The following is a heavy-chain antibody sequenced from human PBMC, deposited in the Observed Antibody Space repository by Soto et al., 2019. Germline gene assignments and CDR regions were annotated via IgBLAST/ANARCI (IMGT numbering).Heavy chain of an antibody. CDR2: IYSSGST. D-gene: IGHD6-19*01. V-gene: IGHV4-59*11. CDR1: GGSISSHY. J-gene: IGHJ4*02. CDR3: ARDRISNGWVDY. Sequence: PSETLSLTCIVSGGSISSHYWSWIRQPPGKGLEWIGYIYSSGSTNYNPSLKSRVIISVDTSNDQFSLKLSSVTAGDTAVYYCARDRISNGWVDYWGQRTLVTVSS.